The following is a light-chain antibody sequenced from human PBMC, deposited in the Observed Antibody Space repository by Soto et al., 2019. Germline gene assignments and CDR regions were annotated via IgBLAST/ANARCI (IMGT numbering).Light chain of an antibody. V-gene: IGLV1-40*01. Sequence: QSVLTQPPSVSGAPGQRVTISCTGISSNIGAGYDVHWYQQLPGTAPKLLIYGNSNRPSGVPDRFSGSKSGTSASLAITGLQAEDEADYYCQSYDSNLSGYVCGTGTKLTVL. CDR2: GNS. CDR3: QSYDSNLSGYV. CDR1: SSNIGAGYD. J-gene: IGLJ1*01.